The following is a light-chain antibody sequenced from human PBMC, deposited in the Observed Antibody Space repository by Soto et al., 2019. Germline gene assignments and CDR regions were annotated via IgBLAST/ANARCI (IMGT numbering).Light chain of an antibody. V-gene: IGKV3-15*01. CDR3: QQYNNWPPLT. Sequence: EIVMTQSPATLSVSPGERATLSCRASQSVSSNLAWYPQKPGQAPRLLIYGASTRATGIPARCSGSGSGTEFTRTISSLQSEDFAVYYCQQYNNWPPLTFGGGTKVEIK. J-gene: IGKJ4*01. CDR1: QSVSSN. CDR2: GAS.